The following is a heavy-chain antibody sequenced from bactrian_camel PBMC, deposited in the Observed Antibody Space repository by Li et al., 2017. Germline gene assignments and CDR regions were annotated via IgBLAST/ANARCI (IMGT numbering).Heavy chain of an antibody. J-gene: IGHJ4*01. CDR3: GASGGAWARDKFNSAGYKY. CDR2: IYTWDNST. V-gene: IGHV3S63*01. Sequence: HVQLVESGGGSVQAGGSLRLSCTVSGNTYAPNVMGYFRQAPGKEREGVAAIYTWDNSTLYADSVKGRFTISQGNAQNVVYLQMNSLKPEDTGMYYCGASGGAWARDKFNSAGYKYWGQGTQVTVS. D-gene: IGHD7*01. CDR1: GNTYAPNV.